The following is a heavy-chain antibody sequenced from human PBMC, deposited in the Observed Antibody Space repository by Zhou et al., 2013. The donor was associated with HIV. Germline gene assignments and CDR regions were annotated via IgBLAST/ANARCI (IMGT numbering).Heavy chain of an antibody. Sequence: QVQLVQSGAEVKKPGASVKVSCKASGYTFTGYYMHWVRQATGQGLEWMGWMNPNSGNTGYAQEFQGRVTITRDTSISTAYMELSSLRSEDTAVYYCARAYYFDSSGYWGFDSWGQGTWSASRQ. D-gene: IGHD3-22*01. CDR1: GYTFTGYY. CDR3: ARAYYFDSSGYWGFDS. CDR2: MNPNSGNT. V-gene: IGHV1-8*03. J-gene: IGHJ4*02.